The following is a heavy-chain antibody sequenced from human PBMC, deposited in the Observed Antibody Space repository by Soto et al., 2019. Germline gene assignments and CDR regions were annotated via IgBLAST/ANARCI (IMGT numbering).Heavy chain of an antibody. Sequence: QVQLVESGGGVVQPGRSLRLSCAASGFTFSSYGMHWVRQAPGKGLEWVAVISYDGSNKYYADSVKGRFTISRDNSKNTLYLQMNSLRAEDTAVYYCAKEARGGSYRAEYFQHWGQGTLVTVSS. V-gene: IGHV3-30*18. CDR2: ISYDGSNK. D-gene: IGHD1-26*01. CDR3: AKEARGGSYRAEYFQH. J-gene: IGHJ1*01. CDR1: GFTFSSYG.